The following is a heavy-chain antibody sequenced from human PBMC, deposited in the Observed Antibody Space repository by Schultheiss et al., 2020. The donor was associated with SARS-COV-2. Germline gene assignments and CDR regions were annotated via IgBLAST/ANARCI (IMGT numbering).Heavy chain of an antibody. CDR3: ARVEGHYDFWSGSHWFDP. CDR2: IYYIGST. Sequence: SETLSLTCTVSGGSISSGGYYWSWIRQHPGKGLEWIGYIYYIGSTYYNPSLKSRVSISIDTSKNQFSLKLSSVTAADTAVYYCARVEGHYDFWSGSHWFDPWGQGTLVTVSS. CDR1: GGSISSGGYY. D-gene: IGHD3-3*01. J-gene: IGHJ5*02. V-gene: IGHV4-31*03.